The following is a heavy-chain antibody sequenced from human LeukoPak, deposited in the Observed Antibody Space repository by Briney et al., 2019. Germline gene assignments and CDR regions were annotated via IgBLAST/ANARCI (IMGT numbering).Heavy chain of an antibody. CDR2: INPKSGGI. Sequence: ASVKVSCQASGYSFTDYYVYWVRQAPGQGLEWMGWINPKSGGITYAQKFLGRVTMTRDTSINTVYMELRSLRSDDAAVDSCAKAGEEQLAIDAVYIWGQGTLVTVSS. CDR3: AKAGEEQLAIDAVYI. V-gene: IGHV1-2*02. CDR1: GYSFTDYY. D-gene: IGHD6-13*01. J-gene: IGHJ3*02.